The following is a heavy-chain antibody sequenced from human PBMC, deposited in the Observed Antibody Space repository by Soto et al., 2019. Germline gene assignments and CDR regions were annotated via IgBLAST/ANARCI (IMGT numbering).Heavy chain of an antibody. CDR3: ARDGDPQSAFWSGPLGGGRFDP. CDR1: GGTFGNSA. CDR2: IVPMFGTA. V-gene: IGHV1-69*12. J-gene: IGHJ5*02. D-gene: IGHD3-3*01. Sequence: QVQLVQSGAEAKKPGSSVNVSCKTSGGTFGNSAVTWVRQAPGQGLEWLGGIVPMFGTANYAQKFQGRVTITADESTITAYMELNSLKTDDTAVYYCARDGDPQSAFWSGPLGGGRFDPWGQGTLVTVSS.